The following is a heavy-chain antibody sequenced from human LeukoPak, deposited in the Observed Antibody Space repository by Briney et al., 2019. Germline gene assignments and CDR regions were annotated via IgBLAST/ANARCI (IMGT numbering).Heavy chain of an antibody. V-gene: IGHV3-48*01. Sequence: GGSLRLSCVASGFTFSSYSMNWVRQAPGKGLEWVSYISSSSSTIYYADSVKGRFTISRDNAKNSLYLQMNSLRAEDTAVYYCARARDFWSGYYPFDYWGQGTLVTVSS. D-gene: IGHD3-3*01. CDR3: ARARDFWSGYYPFDY. CDR2: ISSSSSTI. CDR1: GFTFSSYS. J-gene: IGHJ4*02.